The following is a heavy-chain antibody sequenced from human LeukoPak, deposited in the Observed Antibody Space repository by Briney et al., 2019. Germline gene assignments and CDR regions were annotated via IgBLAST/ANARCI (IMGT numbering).Heavy chain of an antibody. CDR3: ARGGYHCSSTSCYTDKEIFDY. V-gene: IGHV4-61*02. CDR2: IYTSGST. J-gene: IGHJ4*02. D-gene: IGHD2-2*02. CDR1: GGSISSGSYY. Sequence: SETLSLTCTVSGGSISSGSYYWSWIRQPAGKGLEWIGRIYTSGSTNYNPSLKSRVAISVDTSKNQFSLKLSSVTAADTAVYYCARGGYHCSSTSCYTDKEIFDYWGRGTLVTVSS.